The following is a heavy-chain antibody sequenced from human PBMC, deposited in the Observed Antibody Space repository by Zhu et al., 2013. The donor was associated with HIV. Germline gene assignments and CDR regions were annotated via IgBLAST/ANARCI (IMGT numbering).Heavy chain of an antibody. Sequence: QVQLLQSGAEVKRPGASVTVSCRPSGYRFTAYYIHWVRQAPGKGIEWMGWINPKSGGTNYAQNFQGRLTMTRDTSIDTAYMELNSLESDDSAVYFCAREDRRLMTTLDYWGQGTLVTVSS. CDR3: AREDRRLMTTLDY. CDR2: INPKSGGT. CDR1: GYRFTAYY. D-gene: IGHD4-4*01. J-gene: IGHJ4*02. V-gene: IGHV1-2*02.